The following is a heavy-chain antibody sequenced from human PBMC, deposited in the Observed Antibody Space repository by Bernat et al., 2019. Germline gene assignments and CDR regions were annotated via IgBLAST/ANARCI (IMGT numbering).Heavy chain of an antibody. CDR3: ARDGRRGVGHNYYDSSGYYWN. V-gene: IGHV1-2*02. CDR1: GYTFTGYY. D-gene: IGHD3-22*01. CDR2: INPNSGGT. Sequence: QVQLVQSGAEVKKPGASVKVSCKASGYTFTGYYMHWVRQAPGQGLEWMGWINPNSGGTNYAQKFQGRVTMTRDTSISTAYMELSRLRSDDTAVYYCARDGRRGVGHNYYDSSGYYWNWGQGTLVTVSS. J-gene: IGHJ4*02.